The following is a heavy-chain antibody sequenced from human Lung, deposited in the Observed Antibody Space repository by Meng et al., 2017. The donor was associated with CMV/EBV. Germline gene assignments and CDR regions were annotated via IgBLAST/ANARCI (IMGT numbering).Heavy chain of an antibody. D-gene: IGHD1-26*01. J-gene: IGHJ4*02. V-gene: IGHV2-26*01. Sequence: SGXXLVXPTYTLTLTCPVSGFSLSNARTGVSWIRQPPGKALEWLAYIFSNDEKSYSTSLKSRLTISTDTSKSQVVLTMTNMDPVDTAAYYCELIGYSRCYYGSPYDYWXQGTLVTVSS. CDR3: ELIGYSRCYYGSPYDY. CDR1: GFSLSNARTG. CDR2: IFSNDEK.